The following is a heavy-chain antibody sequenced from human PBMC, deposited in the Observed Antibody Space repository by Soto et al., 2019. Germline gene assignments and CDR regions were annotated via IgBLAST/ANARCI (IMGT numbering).Heavy chain of an antibody. V-gene: IGHV1-69*02. CDR2: IIPILGIA. CDR3: ARGVGATLFDY. D-gene: IGHD1-26*01. Sequence: QVQLVQSGAEVKKPGSSVKVSCKASGGTFSSYTISWVRQAPGQGLEWMGRIIPILGIANYAQKFQGRVTITAEKATSTAYMELSSLRSEDTAVYYCARGVGATLFDYWGQGTLVTVSS. J-gene: IGHJ4*02. CDR1: GGTFSSYT.